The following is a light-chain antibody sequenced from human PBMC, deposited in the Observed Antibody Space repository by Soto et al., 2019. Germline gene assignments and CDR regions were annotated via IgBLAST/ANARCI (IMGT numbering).Light chain of an antibody. CDR3: AIWDDSVDGGV. CDR1: NVGNKP. Sequence: QSVLTQPPSVSEAPGQRVTISCSGSNVGNKPVNWYQQLPGKAPKVLLYYDYMLSSGVSDRFSGSKSGTSASLAISGLQYDDEGDYFCAIWDDSVDGGVFGGGTQLTVL. J-gene: IGLJ3*02. V-gene: IGLV1-36*01. CDR2: YDY.